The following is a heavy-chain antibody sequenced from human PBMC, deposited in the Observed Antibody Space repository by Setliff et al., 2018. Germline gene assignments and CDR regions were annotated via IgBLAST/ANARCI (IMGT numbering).Heavy chain of an antibody. D-gene: IGHD1-1*01. J-gene: IGHJ4*02. CDR2: VISKVDGGMV. CDR3: TTLTDKGTSLSY. CDR1: GFTFSDAW. Sequence: GGSLRLSCTASGFTFSDAWMTWVRLPPGKGLEWVGRVISKVDGGMVHYGAPVQGRFRIWRDDSKNTVYLDMKSLESDDTAVYYCTTLTDKGTSLSYWGQGTLVTVSS. V-gene: IGHV3-15*05.